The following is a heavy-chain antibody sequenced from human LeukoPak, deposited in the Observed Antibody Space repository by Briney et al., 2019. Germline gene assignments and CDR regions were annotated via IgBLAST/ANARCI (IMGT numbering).Heavy chain of an antibody. J-gene: IGHJ4*02. Sequence: GGSKRLSCAASGFTLRGYGMHWLRQAPGKGLEWVAFIRYDGSDKSYADSVKGRFTISRDNSENTLYLQINSLRVEDTAVYYCAKDTPTTGYHLDSWGQGTLITVSS. CDR1: GFTLRGYG. CDR3: AKDTPTTGYHLDS. D-gene: IGHD1-1*01. V-gene: IGHV3-30*02. CDR2: IRYDGSDK.